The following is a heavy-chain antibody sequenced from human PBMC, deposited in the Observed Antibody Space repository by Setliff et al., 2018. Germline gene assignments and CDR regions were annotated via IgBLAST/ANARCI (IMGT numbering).Heavy chain of an antibody. V-gene: IGHV4-59*02. Sequence: PSETLSLTCNVSGDSVSSHYWDWIRQPPGKGLEWIGFISYSGITTYNVSLKSRVSISVDTSKNQLSLTLSSVTAADTAVYYCVREGYSEYFQDWGRGTLVTVSS. CDR2: ISYSGIT. CDR1: GDSVSSHY. D-gene: IGHD1-1*01. J-gene: IGHJ1*01. CDR3: VREGYSEYFQD.